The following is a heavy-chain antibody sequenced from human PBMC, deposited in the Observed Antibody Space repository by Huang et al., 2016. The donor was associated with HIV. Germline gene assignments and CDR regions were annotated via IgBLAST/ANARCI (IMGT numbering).Heavy chain of an antibody. CDR1: GYAFSDYG. D-gene: IGHD3-16*01. V-gene: IGHV1-18*04. CDR2: ISASNGET. CDR3: ARDPKYHSFPYFRQRRGIEI. J-gene: IGHJ3*02. Sequence: QIRLVQSGAEVKKPGASVRVSCQASGYAFSDYGFSWVRQAPGQGPEWGGWISASNGETNHGQGFQGRVTLTTDTSTTTVYMDLRSLRSDDTAVYYCARDPKYHSFPYFRQRRGIEIWGQGTVVTVSS.